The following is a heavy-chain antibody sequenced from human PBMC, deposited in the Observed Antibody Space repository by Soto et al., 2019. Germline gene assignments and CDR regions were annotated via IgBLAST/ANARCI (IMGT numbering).Heavy chain of an antibody. CDR2: INHSGST. V-gene: IGHV4-34*01. D-gene: IGHD3-3*01. CDR1: GGSFSCYY. Sequence: SETRSRTWAVYGGSFSCYYWSWIRQPPGKGLEWIGEINHSGSTNYNPPLKSRVTISVDTSKNQFSLKLSSVTAADTAVYYCARESEHYDFWSGYYSGYGMDFWGQGTTVTFSS. J-gene: IGHJ6*02. CDR3: ARESEHYDFWSGYYSGYGMDF.